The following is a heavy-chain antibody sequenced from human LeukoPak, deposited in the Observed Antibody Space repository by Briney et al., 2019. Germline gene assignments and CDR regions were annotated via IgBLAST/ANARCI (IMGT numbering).Heavy chain of an antibody. CDR3: ARDRPRGVAAAGFDY. Sequence: GGSLRLSCAASGFTFSSYSMNWVRQAPGKGLDWVSYISSSSSTIYYADFVKGRFTISRDNAKNSLYLQMNSLRAEDTAVYYCARDRPRGVAAAGFDYWGQGTLVTVSS. CDR1: GFTFSSYS. V-gene: IGHV3-48*01. D-gene: IGHD6-13*01. CDR2: ISSSSSTI. J-gene: IGHJ4*02.